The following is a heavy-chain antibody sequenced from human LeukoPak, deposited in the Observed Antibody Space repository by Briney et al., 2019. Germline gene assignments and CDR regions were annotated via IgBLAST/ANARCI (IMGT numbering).Heavy chain of an antibody. D-gene: IGHD1-26*01. J-gene: IGHJ4*02. CDR1: GFTFSSYS. CDR2: ISSSSGTI. Sequence: PGGSLRLSCAASGFTFSSYSMNWVRQAPGKGLEWVSYISSSSGTIYYADSVKGRFTISRDNAKNSLYLQMNSLRAEDTAVYYCARGGSYQAWGQGTLVTVSS. CDR3: ARGGSYQA. V-gene: IGHV3-48*01.